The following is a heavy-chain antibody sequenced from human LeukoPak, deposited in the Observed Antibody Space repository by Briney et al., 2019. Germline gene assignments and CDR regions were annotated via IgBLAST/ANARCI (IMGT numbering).Heavy chain of an antibody. J-gene: IGHJ4*02. CDR1: GFTFSSYG. D-gene: IGHD6-13*01. Sequence: GGSLRLSCAASGFTFSSYGMNWVRQAPGKGLEWVSSISSSSSYIYYADSVKGRFTISRDNAKNSLYLQMNSLRAEDTAVYYCARAGIAAAGTDYWGQGTLVTVSS. CDR3: ARAGIAAAGTDY. CDR2: ISSSSSYI. V-gene: IGHV3-21*01.